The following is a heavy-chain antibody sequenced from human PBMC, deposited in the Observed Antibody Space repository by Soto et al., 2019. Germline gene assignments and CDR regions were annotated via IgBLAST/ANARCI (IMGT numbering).Heavy chain of an antibody. D-gene: IGHD5-18*01. CDR2: IIPIFGTA. CDR1: GGTFSSYA. J-gene: IGHJ5*02. V-gene: IGHV1-69*13. CDR3: ARSPSSDTAMVIVSWFDP. Sequence: SVKVSCKASGGTFSSYAISWVRQAPGQGLEWMGGIIPIFGTANYAQKFQGRVTITADESTSTAYMELSSLRSEDTAVYYCARSPSSDTAMVIVSWFDPWGQGTLVTVSS.